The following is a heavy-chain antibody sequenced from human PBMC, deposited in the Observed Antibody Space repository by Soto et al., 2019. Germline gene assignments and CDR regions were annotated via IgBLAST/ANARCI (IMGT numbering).Heavy chain of an antibody. D-gene: IGHD3-3*01. J-gene: IGHJ4*02. V-gene: IGHV3-74*01. CDR3: ARTSDYDFWSGRSYFDY. Sequence: GGSLRLSCAASGFTFSSYWMHWVRQAPGKGLVWVSRINSDGSSTSYADSVKGRFTISRDNAKNTLYLQMNSLRAEDTAVYYCARTSDYDFWSGRSYFDYWGQGTLVTVSS. CDR1: GFTFSSYW. CDR2: INSDGSST.